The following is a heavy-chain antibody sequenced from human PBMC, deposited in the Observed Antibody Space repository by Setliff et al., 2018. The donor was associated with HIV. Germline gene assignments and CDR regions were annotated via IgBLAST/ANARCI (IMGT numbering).Heavy chain of an antibody. CDR2: ISYSGRT. Sequence: KSSETLSLTCSVSGGSISSSNYYWGWIRQPPGKGLQWIGSISYSGRTYYNPSLKSRLTISADTSKNQFSLKLTSVTASDTAVYYCTRHRGVRDSSDWYGISWFDPWGQGTLVTVSS. J-gene: IGHJ5*02. D-gene: IGHD6-19*01. CDR1: GGSISSSNYY. V-gene: IGHV4-39*01. CDR3: TRHRGVRDSSDWYGISWFDP.